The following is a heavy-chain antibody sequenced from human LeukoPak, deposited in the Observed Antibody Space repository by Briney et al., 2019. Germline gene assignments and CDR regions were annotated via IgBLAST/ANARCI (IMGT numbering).Heavy chain of an antibody. Sequence: SETLSLTCTVSGAXISSSDSYWSWIRQPPGKGLEWIGSIYRRGSTSYNPSLKSRVTASEDTSKNHFSLGLSSVTAADTAVYYCARHVQDLGIKVWGQGTTVTVSS. CDR1: GAXISSSDSY. J-gene: IGHJ6*02. CDR2: IYRRGST. V-gene: IGHV4-39*01. CDR3: ARHVQDLGIKV.